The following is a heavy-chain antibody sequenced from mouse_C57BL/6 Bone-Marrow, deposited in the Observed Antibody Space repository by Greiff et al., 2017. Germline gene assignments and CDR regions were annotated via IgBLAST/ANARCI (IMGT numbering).Heavy chain of an antibody. CDR3: ASGYYGTYYYAMDY. D-gene: IGHD1-1*01. V-gene: IGHV1-64*01. Sequence: LPPPLAELVKPGASVQLSCKASGYTFTSYWMHWVKQRPGQGLEWIGMIHPNSGSTNYNEKFKSKATLTVDKSSSTAYMQLSSLTSEDSAVYYCASGYYGTYYYAMDYCGQGTSVTVSS. CDR1: GYTFTSYW. J-gene: IGHJ4*01. CDR2: IHPNSGST.